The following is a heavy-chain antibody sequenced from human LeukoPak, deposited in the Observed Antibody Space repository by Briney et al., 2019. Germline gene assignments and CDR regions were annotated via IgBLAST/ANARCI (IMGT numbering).Heavy chain of an antibody. CDR3: AKGPRITKNYYYYYYMDV. CDR2: ISGSGGST. J-gene: IGHJ6*03. V-gene: IGHV3-23*01. Sequence: PGGSLRLSCAASGFTFSNYAMSWVRQAPGKRLEWVSAISGSGGSTNYVDSVKGRFTISRDNSKNTLYLQMNSLRVEDTALYYCAKGPRITKNYYYYYYMDVWGKGTTVTVSS. D-gene: IGHD3-3*01. CDR1: GFTFSNYA.